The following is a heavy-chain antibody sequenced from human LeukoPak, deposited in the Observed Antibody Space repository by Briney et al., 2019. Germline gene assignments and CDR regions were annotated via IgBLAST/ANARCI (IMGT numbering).Heavy chain of an antibody. Sequence: PSETLSLTCDVSGYSISSGYPWGWIRQPPGKGLEWIGSIYHTGTTYYNPSLKSRLTISVDTSKNQFSLKMTFVTAADMAVYYCARREDYMDVWGKGTAVTVSS. V-gene: IGHV4-38-2*01. CDR2: IYHTGTT. J-gene: IGHJ6*03. CDR1: GYSISSGYP. CDR3: ARREDYMDV.